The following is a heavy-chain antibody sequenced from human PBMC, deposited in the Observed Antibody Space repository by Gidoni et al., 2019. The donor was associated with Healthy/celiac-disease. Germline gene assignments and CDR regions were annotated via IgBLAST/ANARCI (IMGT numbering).Heavy chain of an antibody. CDR3: AHRTYYYDSSGYSTNWFDP. CDR2: IYWDDDK. Sequence: QITLKESGPTLVKPTQTLTLTCTFPGFSLSTSGVGVGWIRQPPGKALEWLALIYWDDDKRYSPSLKSRLTITKDTSKNQVVLTMTNMDPVDTATYYCAHRTYYYDSSGYSTNWFDPWGQGTLVTVSS. D-gene: IGHD3-22*01. V-gene: IGHV2-5*02. CDR1: GFSLSTSGVG. J-gene: IGHJ5*02.